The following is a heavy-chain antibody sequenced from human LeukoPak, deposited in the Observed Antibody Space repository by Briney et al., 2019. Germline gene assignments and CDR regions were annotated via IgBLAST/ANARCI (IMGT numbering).Heavy chain of an antibody. CDR2: IYTSGST. V-gene: IGHV4-4*07. D-gene: IGHD3-22*01. CDR1: GGSISSYY. CDR3: ARASYSYDINGWVPFDY. Sequence: SETLSLTCTVSGGSISSYYWSWIRQPAGKGLEWLGRIYTSGSTNYNPSLKSRVTISGDTSKNQFSLRLSSVTAADTAVYYCARASYSYDINGWVPFDYWGQGTLVTVSS. J-gene: IGHJ4*02.